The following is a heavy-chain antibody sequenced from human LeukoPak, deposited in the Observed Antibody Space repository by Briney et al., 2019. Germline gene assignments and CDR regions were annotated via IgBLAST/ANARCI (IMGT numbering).Heavy chain of an antibody. CDR3: ARVRGGTYHHYFDY. J-gene: IGHJ4*02. CDR1: GGSISRYY. CDR2: IYYSGST. D-gene: IGHD3-16*01. Sequence: SETLSLTCTVSGGSISRYYWSWIRQPPGKGLEWIGFIYYSGSTNYNPSLKSRVSISVDTSKNQFSLKVTSIIAADTAVYYCARVRGGTYHHYFDYWGKGTLVTVSS. V-gene: IGHV4-59*01.